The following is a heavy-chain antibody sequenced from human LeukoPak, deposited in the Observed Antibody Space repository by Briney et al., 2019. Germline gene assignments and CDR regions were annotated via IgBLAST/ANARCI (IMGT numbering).Heavy chain of an antibody. J-gene: IGHJ4*02. Sequence: GGSLRLSCAASGFTFSSYAMSWVRQAPGKGLEWVSAISGSGGSTYYADSVKGRFTISRDNSKNTLYLQMNSLRAEDTAVYYCARTTCSSTSCYGTYFDYWGQGTLVTVSS. CDR3: ARTTCSSTSCYGTYFDY. CDR1: GFTFSSYA. D-gene: IGHD2-2*01. CDR2: ISGSGGST. V-gene: IGHV3-23*01.